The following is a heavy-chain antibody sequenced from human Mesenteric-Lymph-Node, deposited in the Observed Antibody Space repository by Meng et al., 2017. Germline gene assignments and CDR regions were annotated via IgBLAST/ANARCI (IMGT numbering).Heavy chain of an antibody. CDR1: GYTFTGYY. CDR2: INPNSGGT. V-gene: IGHV1-2*02. J-gene: IGHJ4*02. D-gene: IGHD5-12*01. CDR3: ARYEGVWWLLDY. Sequence: ASVKVSCKTSGYTFTGYYMHWVRQAPGQGLEWMGWINPNSGGTNYAQKFQGRVTMTRDTSISTAYMELSRLRSGDTAVYYCARYEGVWWLLDYWGQGTLVTVSS.